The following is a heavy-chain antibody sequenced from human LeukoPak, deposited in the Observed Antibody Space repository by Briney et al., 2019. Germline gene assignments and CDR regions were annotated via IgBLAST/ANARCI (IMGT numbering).Heavy chain of an antibody. Sequence: GGSLRLSCVVSGFTFTNYGMGWVRQAPGKGLEWVSAISGTGGRTYYADSAKGRLTISKDDSKNTLYLQMNSLRAEDTAVYYCAKEGGFQLPFDSWGQGTLVTVSS. CDR1: GFTFTNYG. V-gene: IGHV3-23*01. J-gene: IGHJ4*02. CDR2: ISGTGGRT. D-gene: IGHD2-2*01. CDR3: AKEGGFQLPFDS.